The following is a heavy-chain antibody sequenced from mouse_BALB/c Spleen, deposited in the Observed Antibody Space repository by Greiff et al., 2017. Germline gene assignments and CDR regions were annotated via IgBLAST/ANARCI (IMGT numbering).Heavy chain of an antibody. J-gene: IGHJ4*01. Sequence: LQQPGSELVRPGASVKLSCKASGYTFTSYWMHWVKQRPGQGLEWIGNIYPGSGSTNYDEKFKSKATLTVDTSSSTAYMQLSSLTSEDSAVYYCTNGYFWAMDYWGQGTSVTVSS. CDR1: GYTFTSYW. CDR2: IYPGSGST. D-gene: IGHD2-3*01. V-gene: IGHV1S22*01. CDR3: TNGYFWAMDY.